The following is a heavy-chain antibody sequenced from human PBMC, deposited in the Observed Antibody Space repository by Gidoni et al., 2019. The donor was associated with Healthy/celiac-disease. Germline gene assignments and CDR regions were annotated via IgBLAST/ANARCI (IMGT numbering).Heavy chain of an antibody. CDR3: AKSDVAARNFDY. Sequence: EVQLLESGGGLVQPGGSLRLSCSASGFTFSSYAMSWVRQAPGKGLEWVSAISGSGGSTYYADSVKGRFTISRDNSKNTLYLQMNSLRAEDTAVYYCAKSDVAARNFDYWGQGTLVTVSS. CDR1: GFTFSSYA. D-gene: IGHD6-6*01. V-gene: IGHV3-23*01. J-gene: IGHJ4*02. CDR2: ISGSGGST.